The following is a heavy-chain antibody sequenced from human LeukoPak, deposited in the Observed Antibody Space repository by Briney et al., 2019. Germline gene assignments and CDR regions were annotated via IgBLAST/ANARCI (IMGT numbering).Heavy chain of an antibody. CDR3: ARDSSEATYFDY. V-gene: IGHV3-33*01. CDR1: GFTFSSYG. J-gene: IGHJ4*02. Sequence: PGGSLRLSCAASGFTFSSYGMHWVRQAPGKGLEGVAVIWYDGSNKYYADSVKGRFTISRDNSKNTLYLQMNSLRAEDTAVNYCARDSSEATYFDYWGQGTLVTVSS. D-gene: IGHD1-26*01. CDR2: IWYDGSNK.